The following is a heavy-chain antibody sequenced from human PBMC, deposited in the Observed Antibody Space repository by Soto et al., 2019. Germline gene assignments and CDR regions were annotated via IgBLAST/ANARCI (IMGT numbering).Heavy chain of an antibody. CDR3: ARSLRPAYYYGMDV. D-gene: IGHD3-16*02. CDR1: GGSISSYY. V-gene: IGHV4-59*01. CDR2: IYYSGST. Sequence: SETLSLTCTVSGGSISSYYWSWIRQPPGKGLEWIGYIYYSGSTNYNPSLKSRVTISVDTSKNQFSLKLSSVTAADTAVYYCARSLRPAYYYGMDVWGQGTTVTVSS. J-gene: IGHJ6*02.